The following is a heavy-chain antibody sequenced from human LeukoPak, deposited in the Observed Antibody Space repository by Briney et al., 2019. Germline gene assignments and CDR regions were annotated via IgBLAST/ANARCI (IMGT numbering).Heavy chain of an antibody. J-gene: IGHJ4*02. D-gene: IGHD6-13*01. CDR1: GFTFSSYA. V-gene: IGHV3-30*04. CDR3: ARDDYSSSWYYSY. CDR2: ISYDGSNK. Sequence: GRSLRLSCAASGFTFSSYAMHWVRQAPGKGLEWVAVISYDGSNKYYADSVKGRFTISRGKSKNTLYLQMNSLRAEDTAVYYCARDDYSSSWYYSYWGQGTLVTVSS.